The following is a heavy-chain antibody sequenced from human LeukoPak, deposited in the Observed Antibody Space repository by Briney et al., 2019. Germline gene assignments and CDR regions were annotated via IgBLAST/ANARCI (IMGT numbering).Heavy chain of an antibody. D-gene: IGHD5-18*01. J-gene: IGHJ6*03. CDR2: IYYSGGT. CDR1: GGSTSSYY. V-gene: IGHV4-59*01. Sequence: SSETLSLTCAVSGGSTSSYYWSWIRQPPGKGLEWIGYIYYSGGTNYNPSLKSRVTISGDTSKNQFSLKLSSVTAADTAVYYCTRGIPRFSSYYYYMDVWGKGTTVTVSS. CDR3: TRGIPRFSSYYYYMDV.